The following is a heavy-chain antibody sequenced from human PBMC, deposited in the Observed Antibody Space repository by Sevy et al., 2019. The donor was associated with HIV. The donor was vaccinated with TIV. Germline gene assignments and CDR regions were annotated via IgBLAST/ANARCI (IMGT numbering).Heavy chain of an antibody. CDR3: AHRPYGDYVGGSDV. D-gene: IGHD4-17*01. J-gene: IGHJ3*01. CDR1: GFSLSTSGVG. CDR2: IYWDDDK. V-gene: IGHV2-5*02. Sequence: SGPTLVKPTQTLTLTCTFSGFSLSTSGVGVGWIRQPPGKALEWLAVIYWDDDKYYSPSLKSRLTITKDTSKNQVVLRMTNMDPVDTATYYCAHRPYGDYVGGSDVWGQGTLVTVSS.